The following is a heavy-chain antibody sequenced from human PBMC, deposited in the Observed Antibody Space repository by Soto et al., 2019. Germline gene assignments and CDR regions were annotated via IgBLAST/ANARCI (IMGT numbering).Heavy chain of an antibody. V-gene: IGHV1-69*06. J-gene: IGHJ4*02. Sequence: QVQLVQSGAEVKKPGSSVTVSCKATEGTFNNYAFSWVRRAPGQGLEWMGGIIPIFGKPNYAQKFQGRVTITADKPTRTAYMELSSLTSQDTAVYYCARGDVYDNGIDYWGQGTLVTVSS. D-gene: IGHD1-1*01. CDR2: IIPIFGKP. CDR1: EGTFNNYA. CDR3: ARGDVYDNGIDY.